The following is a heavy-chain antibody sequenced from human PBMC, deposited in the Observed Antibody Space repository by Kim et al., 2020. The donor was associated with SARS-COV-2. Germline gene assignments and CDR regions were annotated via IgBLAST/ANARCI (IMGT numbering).Heavy chain of an antibody. V-gene: IGHV3-21*01. CDR2: ISSSSSYI. CDR1: GFTFSSYS. J-gene: IGHJ4*02. D-gene: IGHD3-3*01. CDR3: ARDRFPDFWSGSGLFDY. Sequence: GGSLRLSCAASGFTFSSYSMNWVRQAPGKGLEWVSSISSSSSYIYYADSVKGRFTISRDNAKNSLYLQMNSLRAEDTAVYYCARDRFPDFWSGSGLFDYWGQGTLVTVSS.